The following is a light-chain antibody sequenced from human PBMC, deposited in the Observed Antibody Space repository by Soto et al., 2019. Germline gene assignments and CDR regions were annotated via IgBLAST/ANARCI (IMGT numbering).Light chain of an antibody. V-gene: IGKV3-11*01. CDR3: QQRSNWLGIT. CDR1: ETVTSS. CDR2: DAY. Sequence: EIVMTQSPDTLSVSPGARVTLSFRSSETVTSSLAWYQQKHGQATRLLLYDAYDRATGIGARFSGSGCGTDFALTVSSLEPEDFEVYYCQQRSNWLGITFGQGTRVEIK. J-gene: IGKJ5*01.